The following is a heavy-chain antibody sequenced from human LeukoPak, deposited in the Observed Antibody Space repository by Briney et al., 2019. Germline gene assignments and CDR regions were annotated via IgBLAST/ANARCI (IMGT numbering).Heavy chain of an antibody. CDR3: ARVKYSSSSGLDY. CDR1: GYSISSGYH. Sequence: SETLSLTCTVSGYSISSGYHWGWIRQPPGKGLEWIGSIYHSGSTYYNPSLKSRVTISVDTSKNQFSLKLSSVTAADTAVYYCARVKYSSSSGLDYWGQGTLVTVSS. CDR2: IYHSGST. V-gene: IGHV4-38-2*02. J-gene: IGHJ4*02. D-gene: IGHD6-13*01.